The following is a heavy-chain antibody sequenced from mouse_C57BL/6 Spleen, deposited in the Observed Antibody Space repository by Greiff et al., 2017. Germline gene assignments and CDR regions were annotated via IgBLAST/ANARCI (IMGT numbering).Heavy chain of an antibody. J-gene: IGHJ1*03. CDR2: IWSGGST. D-gene: IGHD4-1*01. CDR1: GFSLTSYG. Sequence: QVQLKESGPGLVQPSQSLSITCTVSGFSLTSYGVHWVRQPPGKGLEWLGVIWSGGSTDYNAAFISRLSISKDNSKSQVFFKMNSLQADDTAIYYCAKRGWDGYFDVWGTGTTVTVSS. CDR3: AKRGWDGYFDV. V-gene: IGHV2-4*01.